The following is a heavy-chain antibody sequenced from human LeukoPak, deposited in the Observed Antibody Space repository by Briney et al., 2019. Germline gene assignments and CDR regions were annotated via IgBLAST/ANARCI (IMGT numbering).Heavy chain of an antibody. D-gene: IGHD3-22*01. CDR2: MNPNSGNT. CDR1: GYTFTSYD. Sequence: ASVKVSCKASGYTFTSYDINWVRQATGQGLEWMGWMNPNSGNTGYAQKFQGRVTMTRNTSISTAYMELSSLRSEDTAVYYCARGSLGYYYDSSGHFDYWGQGTLVTVSS. J-gene: IGHJ4*02. CDR3: ARGSLGYYYDSSGHFDY. V-gene: IGHV1-8*01.